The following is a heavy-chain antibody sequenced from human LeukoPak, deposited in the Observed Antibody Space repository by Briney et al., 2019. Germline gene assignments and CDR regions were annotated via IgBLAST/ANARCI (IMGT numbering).Heavy chain of an antibody. CDR3: ATSRGYFFRWFPH. V-gene: IGHV3-48*03. CDR1: GFTFSNYE. D-gene: IGHD3-22*01. CDR2: IASSGSTI. Sequence: SGGSLRLSCSASGFTFSNYEMNWVRQAPGKGLEWVSYIASSGSTIYYADSVKGRFTISRDNAKSSLYLQMNSLRANDTAVYYCATSRGYFFRWFPHWGQGTLVTVSS. J-gene: IGHJ1*01.